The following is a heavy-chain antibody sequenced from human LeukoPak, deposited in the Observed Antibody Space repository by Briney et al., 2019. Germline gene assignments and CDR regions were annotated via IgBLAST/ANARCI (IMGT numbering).Heavy chain of an antibody. J-gene: IGHJ4*02. V-gene: IGHV3-23*01. Sequence: QPGGSLRLSCAASGFTFSSYAMSWVRQAPGKGPEWVSAISGSGGSTYYADSVKGRFTISRDNSKNTLYLQMNSLRAEDTAVYYCAKDCRLVRGVITSLPLGYWGQGTLVTVSS. CDR2: ISGSGGST. D-gene: IGHD3-10*01. CDR3: AKDCRLVRGVITSLPLGY. CDR1: GFTFSSYA.